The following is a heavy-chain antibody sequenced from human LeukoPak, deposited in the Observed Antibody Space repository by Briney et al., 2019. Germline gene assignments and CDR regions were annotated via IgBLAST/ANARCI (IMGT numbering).Heavy chain of an antibody. CDR3: TRGGVAAALFDY. CDR1: GFTFSSYA. D-gene: IGHD6-13*01. Sequence: GGSLRLSCAASGFTFSSYAMHWVRQAPGKRLVWVSRTNSDETTTTYADSVKGRFTISRDNAKNTLYLQMNSLRAEDTAVYYCTRGGVAAALFDYWGQGTLVDVSS. V-gene: IGHV3-74*01. J-gene: IGHJ4*02. CDR2: TNSDETTT.